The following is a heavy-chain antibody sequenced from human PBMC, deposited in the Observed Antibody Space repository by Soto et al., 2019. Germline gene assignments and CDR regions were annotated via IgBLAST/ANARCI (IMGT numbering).Heavy chain of an antibody. D-gene: IGHD6-13*01. Sequence: SSETLSLTCAVYGLSFSGYYWSWIRQPPGKGLEWIGEINHSGSTNYNPSLKSRVTISVDTSKNQFSLKLSSVTAADTAVYYCARGIRYSSSWHQNPRFDYWGQGTLVTVSS. J-gene: IGHJ4*02. V-gene: IGHV4-34*01. CDR3: ARGIRYSSSWHQNPRFDY. CDR2: INHSGST. CDR1: GLSFSGYY.